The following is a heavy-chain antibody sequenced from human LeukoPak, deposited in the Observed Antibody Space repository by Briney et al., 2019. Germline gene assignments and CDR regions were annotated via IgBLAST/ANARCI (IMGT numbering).Heavy chain of an antibody. CDR3: ARDEISLDGYSYGWNWFDP. Sequence: QPGRSLRLSCSASGFTFSSYAMHWVRQAPGKGLEWVAAISYDGSNKYYADSVKGRFTISRDNSKNTLYLQMNSLRAEDTAVYYCARDEISLDGYSYGWNWFDPWGQGTLVTVSS. J-gene: IGHJ5*02. D-gene: IGHD5-18*01. CDR1: GFTFSSYA. CDR2: ISYDGSNK. V-gene: IGHV3-30*04.